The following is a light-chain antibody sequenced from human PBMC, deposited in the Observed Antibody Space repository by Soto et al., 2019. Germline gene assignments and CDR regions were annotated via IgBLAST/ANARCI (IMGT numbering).Light chain of an antibody. CDR1: VLAKKY. Sequence: ELTQPSSVSVSPGQTARITCSGDVLAKKYARWFQQKPGQAPVLVIYKDSERPSGIPERFSGSSSGTTVTLTISGAQVEDEADYYCYSAADNNLVFGGGTKLTVL. V-gene: IGLV3-27*01. CDR3: YSAADNNLV. CDR2: KDS. J-gene: IGLJ2*01.